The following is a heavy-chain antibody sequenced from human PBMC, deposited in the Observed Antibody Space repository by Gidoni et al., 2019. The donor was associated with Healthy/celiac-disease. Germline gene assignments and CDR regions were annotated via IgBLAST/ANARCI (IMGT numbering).Heavy chain of an antibody. D-gene: IGHD3-9*01. Sequence: QVQLVESGGGVVQPGKSLRLSCAASGFTFSSSAMHWVRQAPGKGLEWVAVISYDGSNKYYADSVKGRFTISRDNSKNTLYLQMNSLRAEDTAVYYCARVHPILTGYPASYYYYGMDVWGQGTTVTVSS. CDR3: ARVHPILTGYPASYYYYGMDV. CDR1: GFTFSSSA. V-gene: IGHV3-30-3*01. CDR2: ISYDGSNK. J-gene: IGHJ6*02.